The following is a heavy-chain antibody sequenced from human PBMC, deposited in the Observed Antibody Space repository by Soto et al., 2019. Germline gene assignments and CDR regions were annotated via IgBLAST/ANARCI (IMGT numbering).Heavy chain of an antibody. CDR2: IYPGDSDT. V-gene: IGHV5-51*01. J-gene: IGHJ4*02. D-gene: IGHD3-22*01. CDR3: ARRRLWGTSGYCYFEN. CDR1: GHIFSNYW. Sequence: SLKISCKGSGHIFSNYWIGWVRQMPGKGLEWMGIIYPGDSDTRYSPSFQGQVTITVDKSINTAYLQWSRLKASDTAIYYCARRRLWGTSGYCYFENWGQGTLVTVSS.